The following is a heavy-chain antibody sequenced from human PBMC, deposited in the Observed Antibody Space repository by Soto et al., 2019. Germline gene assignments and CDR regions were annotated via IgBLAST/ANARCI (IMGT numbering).Heavy chain of an antibody. CDR2: LIPILGLA. CDR3: ARFKLGDDY. J-gene: IGHJ4*02. CDR1: GGTFSNST. D-gene: IGHD5-12*01. Sequence: QVQLVQSGAEVRKPGSSVKVSCQASGGTFSNSTVTWVRQAPGQGLEWMGRLIPILGLANYAQKFRGRLTITADKSTTTAYMELRCLRSEDTAIYYCARFKLGDDYWGQGTLVTVSS. V-gene: IGHV1-69*02.